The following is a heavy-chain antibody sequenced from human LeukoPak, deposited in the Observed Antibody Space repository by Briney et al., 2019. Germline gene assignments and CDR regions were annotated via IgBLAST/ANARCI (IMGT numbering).Heavy chain of an antibody. D-gene: IGHD1-26*01. V-gene: IGHV3-15*01. J-gene: IGHJ3*02. CDR3: TSGSYYGTGSFDI. CDR2: IRSATAGGTA. CDR1: GFIFSKTF. Sequence: GGSLRLSCAAYGFIFSKTFMSWVRQAPGKGLEWVARIRSATAGGTAEYAAPVEGRFVVSRDDSKSTLYLQLNSLKIEDTAIYYCTSGSYYGTGSFDIWGQGVMVTVSS.